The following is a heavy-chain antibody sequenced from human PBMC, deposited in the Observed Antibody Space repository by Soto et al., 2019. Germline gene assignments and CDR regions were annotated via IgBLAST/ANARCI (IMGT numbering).Heavy chain of an antibody. CDR2: IDPSDSYS. CDR1: GYSFTSYW. CDR3: ARQEGSPSDFYYYGMDV. Sequence: GESLKISCKGSGYSFTSYWITRVRQMPGKGLEWMGKIDPSDSYSTYSPSLQGHVTISADKSISTAYLQWSSLKASDTAMYYCARQEGSPSDFYYYGMDVWGQGTTVTVSS. J-gene: IGHJ6*02. D-gene: IGHD6-6*01. V-gene: IGHV5-10-1*01.